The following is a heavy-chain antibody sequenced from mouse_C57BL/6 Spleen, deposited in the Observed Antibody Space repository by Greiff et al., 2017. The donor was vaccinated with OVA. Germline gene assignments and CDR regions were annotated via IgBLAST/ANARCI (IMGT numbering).Heavy chain of an antibody. CDR2: IDPENGDT. Sequence: EVQLQQSGAELVRPGASVKLSCTASGFNIKDDYMHWVKQRPEQGLEWIGWIDPENGDTEYASKFQGKATITADTSSNTAYLQLSSLTSEDTAVYYCTTRGVVGEMDYWGQGTSVTVSS. CDR1: GFNIKDDY. D-gene: IGHD1-1*01. V-gene: IGHV14-4*01. J-gene: IGHJ4*01. CDR3: TTRGVVGEMDY.